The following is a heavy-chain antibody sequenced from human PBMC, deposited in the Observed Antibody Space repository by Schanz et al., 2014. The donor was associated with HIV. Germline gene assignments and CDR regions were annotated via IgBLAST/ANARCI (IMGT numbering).Heavy chain of an antibody. CDR1: GFTFDDYV. CDR2: ISWKSDSI. V-gene: IGHV3-9*01. Sequence: EVQLVESGGGLVQPGRSLRLSCAASGFTFDDYVMHWVRQAPGKGLEWVSGISWKSDSIGYADSVKGRFTISRDNAKNTLYLQMNSLRAEDTAVYYCAKGKGLTVVVVDAFDIWGQGTMVTVSS. CDR3: AKGKGLTVVVVDAFDI. D-gene: IGHD3-22*01. J-gene: IGHJ3*02.